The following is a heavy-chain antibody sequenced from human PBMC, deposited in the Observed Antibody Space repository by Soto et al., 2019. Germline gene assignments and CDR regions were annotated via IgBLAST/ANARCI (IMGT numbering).Heavy chain of an antibody. D-gene: IGHD1-26*01. Sequence: ASVKVSCKASGYTFTGYYVHWVRQAPGQGLEWMGWINPNSANTGYAQKFQGRVTMTRDTSITTAYMELSSLISEDTAVYYCARAIRDQLLSDNWGQGTPVTVSS. CDR2: INPNSANT. CDR1: GYTFTGYY. V-gene: IGHV1-8*02. J-gene: IGHJ4*02. CDR3: ARAIRDQLLSDN.